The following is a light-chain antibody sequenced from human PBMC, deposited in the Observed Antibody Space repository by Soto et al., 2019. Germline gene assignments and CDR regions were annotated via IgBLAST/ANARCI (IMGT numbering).Light chain of an antibody. CDR2: DVS. CDR1: SSDVGGYNY. CDR3: SSYTSSSPPL. J-gene: IGLJ2*01. V-gene: IGLV2-14*01. Sequence: QSALTQPASVSGSPGQSITISCTGTSSDVGGYNYVSWYQQHPGKAPKLMIYDVSNRPSGVSNRFSGSKSGNTASLTISGLQAEDEADYYCSSYTSSSPPLFGGGTKLTV.